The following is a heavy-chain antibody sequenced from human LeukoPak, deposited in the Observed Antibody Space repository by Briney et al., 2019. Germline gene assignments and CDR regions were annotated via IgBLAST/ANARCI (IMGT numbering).Heavy chain of an antibody. Sequence: IRQPQGHGLERIGNIYYSGSTNYNPSLKSRVTISVDTSKNQFSLKLSSVTAADTAVYYCARRGYSDYSAMDVWGQGTTVTVSS. D-gene: IGHD5-18*01. CDR2: IYYSGST. CDR3: ARRGYSDYSAMDV. J-gene: IGHJ6*02. V-gene: IGHV4-59*08.